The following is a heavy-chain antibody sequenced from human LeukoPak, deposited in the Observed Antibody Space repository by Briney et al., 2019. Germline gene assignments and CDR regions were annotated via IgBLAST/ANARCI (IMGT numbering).Heavy chain of an antibody. CDR1: GGSISSYY. CDR3: ARAGGSRWLQPQGGIYYFGY. Sequence: PSETLSLTCTVSGGSISSYYWSWIRQPAGKGLEWIGRIYTSGSTNYNPSLKSRVTMSVDTSKNQFSLKLSSVTAADTAVYYCARAGGSRWLQPQGGIYYFGYWGQGTLVTVSS. J-gene: IGHJ4*02. CDR2: IYTSGST. V-gene: IGHV4-4*07. D-gene: IGHD5-24*01.